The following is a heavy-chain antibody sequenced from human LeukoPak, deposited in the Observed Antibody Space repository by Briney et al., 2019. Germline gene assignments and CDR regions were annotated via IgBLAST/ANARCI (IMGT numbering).Heavy chain of an antibody. CDR1: GGSISSYY. CDR2: IYYSGST. CDR3: AGRGATLAY. J-gene: IGHJ4*02. V-gene: IGHV4-59*01. Sequence: SETLSLTCTVSGGSISSYYWSWIRQPPGKGLEWIGYIYYSGSTNYNPTLKSRVTISVDTSKNQFSLKLSSVTAADTAVYYCAGRGATLAYWGQGTLVTVSS. D-gene: IGHD3-10*01.